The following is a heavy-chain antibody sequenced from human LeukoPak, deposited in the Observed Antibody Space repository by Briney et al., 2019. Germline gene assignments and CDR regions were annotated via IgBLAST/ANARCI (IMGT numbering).Heavy chain of an antibody. CDR1: GGSFSGYY. Sequence: SETLSLTCAVYGGSFSGYYWSWIRQPPGKGLEWIGEINHSGSTNYNPSLKSRVTISVDTSKNQFSLKLSSVTAADTAVYYCARDLGMDDYWGQGTLVTVSS. J-gene: IGHJ4*02. CDR2: INHSGST. V-gene: IGHV4-34*01. CDR3: ARDLGMDDY. D-gene: IGHD1-14*01.